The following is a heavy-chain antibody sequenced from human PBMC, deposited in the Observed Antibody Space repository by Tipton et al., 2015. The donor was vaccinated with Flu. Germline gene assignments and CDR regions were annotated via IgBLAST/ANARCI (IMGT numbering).Heavy chain of an antibody. V-gene: IGHV4-39*07. Sequence: TLSLTCTVSGGSISSGTYHWGWIRQPPGKGLEWIGTIYYSGSTYYNPSLKSRVTISVDTSKNQFSLKVSSVTAADTAIYYCARDPWAVLYYFDYWGQGTLITVSP. CDR1: GGSISSGTYH. J-gene: IGHJ4*02. CDR3: ARDPWAVLYYFDY. D-gene: IGHD6-6*01. CDR2: IYYSGST.